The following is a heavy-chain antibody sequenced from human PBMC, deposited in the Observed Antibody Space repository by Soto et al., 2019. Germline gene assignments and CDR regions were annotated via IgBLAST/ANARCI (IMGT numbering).Heavy chain of an antibody. CDR2: ISSSGSTI. CDR3: ARDPREYYFDY. J-gene: IGHJ4*02. Sequence: QVQLVESGGGLVKPGGSLRLSCGASGFIFSDYCMAWIRQAPGKGLEWVSYISSSGSTIYYADSVKGRFTISRDNAKNSLYLQMNSLRAEDTAVYYCARDPREYYFDYWGQGTLVTVSS. CDR1: GFIFSDYC. V-gene: IGHV3-11*01.